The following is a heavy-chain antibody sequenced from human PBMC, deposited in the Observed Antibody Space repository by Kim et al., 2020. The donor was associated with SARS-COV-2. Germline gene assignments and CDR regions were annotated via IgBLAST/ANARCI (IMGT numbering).Heavy chain of an antibody. CDR2: ISWNSGSI. J-gene: IGHJ6*02. Sequence: GGSLRLSCAASGFTFGDYAMHWVRQAPGKGLEWVSGISWNSGSIGYADSVKGRFTISRDNAKNSLYLQMNSLRAEDTALYYCAKDPGVAINYGMDVWGQGTTVTVSS. CDR3: AKDPGVAINYGMDV. D-gene: IGHD2-21*01. CDR1: GFTFGDYA. V-gene: IGHV3-9*01.